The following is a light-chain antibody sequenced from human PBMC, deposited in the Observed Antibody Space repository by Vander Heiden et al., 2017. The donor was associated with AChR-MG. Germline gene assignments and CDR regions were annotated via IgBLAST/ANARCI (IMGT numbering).Light chain of an antibody. CDR3: QSYDSSLSGFYV. J-gene: IGLJ1*01. V-gene: IGLV1-40*01. CDR1: SSNISACSD. Sequence: QSVLTQPPSVSGAPGPRVTISCTGSSSNISACSDVHWYQHLQGPATKPLIYGNSNRPSGVPDRFSGSKSGTSASLAITGLQAEDEADDYCQSYDSSLSGFYVFGTGTKVTVL. CDR2: GNS.